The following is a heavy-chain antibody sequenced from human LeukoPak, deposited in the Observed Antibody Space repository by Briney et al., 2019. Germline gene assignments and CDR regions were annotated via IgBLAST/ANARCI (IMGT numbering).Heavy chain of an antibody. CDR3: ARRDYAAWFDP. J-gene: IGHJ5*02. CDR1: GDSITSGAFY. V-gene: IGHV4-39*01. D-gene: IGHD4/OR15-4a*01. CDR2: VYYSGST. Sequence: PSETLSLTCNVSGDSITSGAFYWAWIRQSPRKGLEWIGNVYYSGSTQYNPSLRGRVSISMDKTKNQFSLNLNSVSVTGTAIYYCARRDYAAWFDPWGQGTLVTVSS.